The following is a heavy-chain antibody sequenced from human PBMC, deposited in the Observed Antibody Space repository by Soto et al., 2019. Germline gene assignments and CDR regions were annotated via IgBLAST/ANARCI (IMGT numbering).Heavy chain of an antibody. Sequence: ASVKVSCKASGGTFSSYTISWVRQAPGQGLEWMGRIIPILGIANYAQKFQGRVTITADKSTSTAYMELSSLRSEDTAVYYCARDPPKTDYYDSSGYYYFDYWGQGTLVTVSS. V-gene: IGHV1-69*04. CDR3: ARDPPKTDYYDSSGYYYFDY. CDR1: GGTFSSYT. CDR2: IIPILGIA. J-gene: IGHJ4*02. D-gene: IGHD3-22*01.